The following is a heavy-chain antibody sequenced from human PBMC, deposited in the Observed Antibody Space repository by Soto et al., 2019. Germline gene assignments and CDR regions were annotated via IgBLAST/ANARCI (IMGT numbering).Heavy chain of an antibody. Sequence: SEALSLTCAVSVYSISSGYYWGWIRQPPGKELEWIGSIYHSGSTYYNPSLKSRVTISVDTSKNQFSLKLGSVTAADTAVYYCARDRVVYAITHYYYYGMDVWGQGTTVTVSS. D-gene: IGHD2-8*02. V-gene: IGHV4-38-2*02. J-gene: IGHJ6*02. CDR1: VYSISSGYY. CDR2: IYHSGST. CDR3: ARDRVVYAITHYYYYGMDV.